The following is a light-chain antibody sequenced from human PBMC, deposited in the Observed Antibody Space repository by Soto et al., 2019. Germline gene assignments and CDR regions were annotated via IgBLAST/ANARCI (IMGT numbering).Light chain of an antibody. V-gene: IGKV1-8*01. Sequence: AIRMTQSPSSFSASTGDRVTITCRASQGISSYLAWYQQKPGKAPKLLIYAASTLQSGVPSRFSGRGSGTDFTLTISSLQPEDFAVYYCQQDYNLPITFGQGTRLEI. CDR1: QGISSY. J-gene: IGKJ5*01. CDR2: AAS. CDR3: QQDYNLPIT.